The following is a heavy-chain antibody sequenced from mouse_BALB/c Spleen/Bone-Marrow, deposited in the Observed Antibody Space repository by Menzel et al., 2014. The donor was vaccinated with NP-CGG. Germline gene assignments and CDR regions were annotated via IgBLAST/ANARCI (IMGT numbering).Heavy chain of an antibody. CDR1: GFTFSSYT. CDR2: ISNGGGST. D-gene: IGHD1-1*01. CDR3: ARGGYAVVACPFAY. V-gene: IGHV5-12-2*01. Sequence: EVMLVESGGGLVQPGGSLKLSCAASGFTFSSYTMSWVRQTPEKRLEWVAYISNGGGSTYYPDTVKGRFTISRDNAKNTLYLQMSSLKTEDTAMYYCARGGYAVVACPFAYCGQGTLVTVSA. J-gene: IGHJ3*01.